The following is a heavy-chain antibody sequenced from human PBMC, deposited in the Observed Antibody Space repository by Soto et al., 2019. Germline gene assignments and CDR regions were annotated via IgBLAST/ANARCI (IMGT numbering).Heavy chain of an antibody. CDR1: GFTFSNYA. D-gene: IGHD3-10*01. CDR2: VNNGGGGT. J-gene: IGHJ4*02. CDR3: AKERLGRGIDY. V-gene: IGHV3-23*01. Sequence: EVLLLDSGGGLVQPGGSLRLSCAAPGFTFSNYAMTWVRQAPGKGPEWISTVNNGGGGTYYADSVKGRFTISRDNSKNTLYSQVSSLRAEDTAVYYCAKERLGRGIDYWGQGILVTVSS.